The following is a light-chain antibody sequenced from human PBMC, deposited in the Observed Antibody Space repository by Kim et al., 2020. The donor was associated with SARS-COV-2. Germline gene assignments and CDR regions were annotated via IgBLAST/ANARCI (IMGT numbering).Light chain of an antibody. CDR1: QSSGTS. V-gene: IGKV6D-21*02. CDR3: HQSSSLPIT. Sequence: VTPKDKVTITCRASQSSGTSLHLYQQKPGQSPNLLIKYISESISGVPSRFSGSGSGTDFTLTINSLEAEDSAVYYCHQSSSLPITFGQGTRLEIK. CDR2: YIS. J-gene: IGKJ5*01.